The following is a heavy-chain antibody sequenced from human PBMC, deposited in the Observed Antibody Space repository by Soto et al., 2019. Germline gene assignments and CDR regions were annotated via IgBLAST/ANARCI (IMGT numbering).Heavy chain of an antibody. CDR3: ARHRRGDPIDYGDPWYFDL. D-gene: IGHD4-17*01. V-gene: IGHV4-59*08. Sequence: QVQLQESGPGLVKPSETLSLTCTVSGGSISGYYWTWIRQPPGKGLEWLGFIYYIGSTDYNPSLMSRVTMSVDTSKDQFSLKLPSVTATDTALYYCARHRRGDPIDYGDPWYFDLCGRGTLVTVSS. CDR1: GGSISGYY. CDR2: IYYIGST. J-gene: IGHJ2*01.